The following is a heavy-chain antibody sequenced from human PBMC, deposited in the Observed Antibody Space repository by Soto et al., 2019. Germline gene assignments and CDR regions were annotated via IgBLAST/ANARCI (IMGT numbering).Heavy chain of an antibody. J-gene: IGHJ5*02. V-gene: IGHV4-34*01. CDR3: ARGRGFTMVRGVSNWFDP. CDR1: GGSFSGYY. Sequence: SETLSLTCAVYGGSFSGYYWSWIRQPPGKGLEWIGEINHSGSTNYNPSLKSRVTISVDTSKNQFSLKLSSVTAADTAVYYCARGRGFTMVRGVSNWFDPWGQGTLVTVSS. D-gene: IGHD3-10*01. CDR2: INHSGST.